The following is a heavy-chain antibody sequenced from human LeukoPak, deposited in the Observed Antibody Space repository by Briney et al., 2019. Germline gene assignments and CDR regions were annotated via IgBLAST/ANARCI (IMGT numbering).Heavy chain of an antibody. J-gene: IGHJ6*03. D-gene: IGHD3-10*01. CDR1: GFTFSSYE. Sequence: GGSLRLSCAASGFTFSSYEMNWVPQAPGKGLEWVSYISSSGSTIYYADSVKGRFTISRDNAKNSLYLQMNSLRAEDTAVYYCAVVRGVIYYYYMDVWGKGTTVTISS. CDR2: ISSSGSTI. CDR3: AVVRGVIYYYYMDV. V-gene: IGHV3-48*03.